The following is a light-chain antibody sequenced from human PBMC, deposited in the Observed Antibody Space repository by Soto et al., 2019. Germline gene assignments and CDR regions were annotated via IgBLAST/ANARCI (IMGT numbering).Light chain of an antibody. J-gene: IGKJ5*01. V-gene: IGKV3-11*01. CDR1: QSVSRY. CDR3: QQRSNWPPIT. Sequence: EKVMTQSPATLSVSPGERATLSCRASQSVSRYLAWYQQKPGQAPRLLIYDASNRATGIPARFSGSGSRTDFTLTISSLEPEDFAVYYCQQRSNWPPITFGQGTRLEIK. CDR2: DAS.